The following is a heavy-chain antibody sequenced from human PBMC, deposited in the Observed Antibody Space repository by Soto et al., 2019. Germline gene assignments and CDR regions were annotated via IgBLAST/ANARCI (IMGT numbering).Heavy chain of an antibody. CDR3: ASLNAYSSSPSDY. Sequence: GGSLRLSCAASGFTFSSYSMNWVRQAPGKGLEWVSSISSSSSYIYYADSVKGRFTISRDNAKNSLYLQMNSLRAEDTAVYYCASLNAYSSSPSDYWGQGTLVTVSS. V-gene: IGHV3-21*01. J-gene: IGHJ4*02. D-gene: IGHD6-6*01. CDR2: ISSSSSYI. CDR1: GFTFSSYS.